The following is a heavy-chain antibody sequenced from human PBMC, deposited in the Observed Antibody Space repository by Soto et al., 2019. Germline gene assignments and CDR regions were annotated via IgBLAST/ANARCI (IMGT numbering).Heavy chain of an antibody. V-gene: IGHV3-23*01. CDR1: GFTFSSSA. D-gene: IGHD3-16*01. CDR2: ISGGDGSP. Sequence: PGGSLRLSCTASGFTFSSSAMTWVRQAPGKGLEWVSAISGGDGSPSYADSVKGRFTISRDNSKNTLYLHMNSLRADDTAAYYCAKWQTYNYDSLAFSGFDCWGQGTQVTVSS. CDR3: AKWQTYNYDSLAFSGFDC. J-gene: IGHJ4*02.